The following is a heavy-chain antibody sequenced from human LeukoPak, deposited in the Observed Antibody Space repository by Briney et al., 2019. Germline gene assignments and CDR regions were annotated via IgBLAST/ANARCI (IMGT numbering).Heavy chain of an antibody. V-gene: IGHV4-30-4*08. D-gene: IGHD2-2*01. CDR3: ARDFPVLDY. J-gene: IGHJ4*02. CDR2: IYYSGST. Sequence: SETLSLTCTVSGGSISSSSYSWGWIRQPPGKGLEWIGYIYYSGSTYYNPSLKSRVTISVDTSKNQFSLKLSSVTAADTAVYYCARDFPVLDYWGQGTLVTVSS. CDR1: GGSISSSSYS.